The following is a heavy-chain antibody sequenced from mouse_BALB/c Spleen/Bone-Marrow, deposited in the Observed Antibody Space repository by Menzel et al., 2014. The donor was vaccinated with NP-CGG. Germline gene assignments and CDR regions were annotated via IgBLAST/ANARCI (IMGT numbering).Heavy chain of an antibody. D-gene: IGHD2-3*01. Sequence: QVQLQQPEAELVRPGSSMKISCKASGYAISSYWMNWVKQRPGQGLEWIGQIYPGDGDTNYNGKFKGKATLTADKSSSTAYMQISSLTSEDSAVYFCARGRGWYLDYWGQGTTLTVSS. J-gene: IGHJ2*01. CDR2: IYPGDGDT. CDR1: GYAISSYW. CDR3: ARGRGWYLDY. V-gene: IGHV1-80*01.